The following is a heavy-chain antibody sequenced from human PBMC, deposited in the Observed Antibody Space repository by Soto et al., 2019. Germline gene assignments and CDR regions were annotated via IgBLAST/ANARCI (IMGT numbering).Heavy chain of an antibody. D-gene: IGHD3-3*01. CDR1: GFTFSSYD. J-gene: IGHJ6*02. CDR2: IGTAGDT. Sequence: GGSLRLSCAASGFTFSSYDMHWVRQATGKGLEWVSAIGTAGDTYYPGSVKGRFTISRENAKNSLYLQMNSLRAEGTAVYYCARKANYDFWSGYYLDYYYYGMDVWGQGTTVTVSS. V-gene: IGHV3-13*01. CDR3: ARKANYDFWSGYYLDYYYYGMDV.